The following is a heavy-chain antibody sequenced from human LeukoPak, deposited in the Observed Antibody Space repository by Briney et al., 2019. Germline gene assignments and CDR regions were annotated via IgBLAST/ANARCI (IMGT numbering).Heavy chain of an antibody. V-gene: IGHV1-2*02. Sequence: ASVKVSCKTSGYTFYDYQLHWVRQAPGQGPEWMGWISPNSGDTKLTQNFQGRVTMTRDTSISTAYMELSRLRSDDTAVYYCARVFVRYFDWLSPLGHWGQGTLVTVSS. D-gene: IGHD3-9*01. CDR1: GYTFYDYQ. CDR2: ISPNSGDT. CDR3: ARVFVRYFDWLSPLGH. J-gene: IGHJ4*02.